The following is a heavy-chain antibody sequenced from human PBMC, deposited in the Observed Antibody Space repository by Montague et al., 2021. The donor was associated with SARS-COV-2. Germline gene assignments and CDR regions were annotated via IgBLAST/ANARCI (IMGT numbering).Heavy chain of an antibody. D-gene: IGHD2-21*02. V-gene: IGHV3-23*01. J-gene: IGHJ3*01. CDR3: AKDVVVTAIGPQGAFDV. CDR2: VSFGGDHT. Sequence: SLRLSCAASGFTFSSYAMTWVRQAPGKGLEWVSAVSFGGDHTYTAESVKGRFTISRDNSKNTLYLQMDSLRADDTAVYFCAKDVVVTAIGPQGAFDVGGQGTMVTVSS. CDR1: GFTFSSYA.